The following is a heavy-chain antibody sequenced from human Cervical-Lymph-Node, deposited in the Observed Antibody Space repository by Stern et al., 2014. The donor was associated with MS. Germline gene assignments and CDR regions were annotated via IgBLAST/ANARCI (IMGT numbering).Heavy chain of an antibody. CDR1: GFKFSIYW. V-gene: IGHV5-51*01. Sequence: QLVQSGAELIRPGESLKISCKGSGFKFSIYWIAWVRQMPGKGLEWMGIIYPVDSETRYSPSFQGQVTMSADKSTSPAYLQWSSLNASDTAMYFCARQTTAWASDVWGQGTLVTVSS. CDR2: IYPVDSET. D-gene: IGHD1-14*01. CDR3: ARQTTAWASDV. J-gene: IGHJ4*02.